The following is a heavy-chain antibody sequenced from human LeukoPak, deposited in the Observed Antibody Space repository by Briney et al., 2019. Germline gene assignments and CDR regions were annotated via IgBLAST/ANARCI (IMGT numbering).Heavy chain of an antibody. J-gene: IGHJ4*02. CDR3: ARRDSGSYYNFDY. D-gene: IGHD1-26*01. Sequence: PSGTLSLTCAVSGGSISSSNWWSWVRQPPGKGLEWIGEIYHSGSTNYNPSLKSRVTISVDKSKNQFSLKLSSVTAADTAVYYCARRDSGSYYNFDYWGQGTLVTVSS. V-gene: IGHV4-4*02. CDR2: IYHSGST. CDR1: GGSISSSNW.